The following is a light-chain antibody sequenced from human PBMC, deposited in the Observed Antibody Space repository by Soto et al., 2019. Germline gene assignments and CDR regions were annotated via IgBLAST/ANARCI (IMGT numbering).Light chain of an antibody. CDR2: AAS. CDR1: QSISWY. V-gene: IGKV1-39*01. J-gene: IGKJ1*01. CDR3: QQSHSSFRP. Sequence: DIQLTQSPSSLSASVGDRVTITCRASQSISWYLNWYQQKPGKAPELLIYAASSLQSGVPSRYSGSGSGSDFTVTISSLQPEDVATYCCQQSHSSFRPFGQENKVQI.